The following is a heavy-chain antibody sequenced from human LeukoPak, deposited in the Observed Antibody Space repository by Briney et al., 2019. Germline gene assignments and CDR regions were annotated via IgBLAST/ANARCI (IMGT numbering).Heavy chain of an antibody. D-gene: IGHD5-18*01. V-gene: IGHV3-20*04. CDR1: GFTFDDYG. CDR3: ARGQTWIQLWNWYFDL. CDR2: INWNGGST. Sequence: PGGSLRLSCAASGFTFDDYGMSWVRQAPGKGLEWVSGINWNGGSTGYADSVKGRFTISRDNAKNSLYLQMNSLRAEDTAVYYCARGQTWIQLWNWYFDLWGRGTLVTVSS. J-gene: IGHJ2*01.